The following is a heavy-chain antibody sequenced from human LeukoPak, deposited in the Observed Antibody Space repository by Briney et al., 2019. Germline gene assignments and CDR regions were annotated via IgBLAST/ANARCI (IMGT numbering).Heavy chain of an antibody. D-gene: IGHD5-24*01. V-gene: IGHV4-59*08. CDR3: ARGDGYNAY. Sequence: SETLSLTCTVSGGSFSGYCWSWIRQPPGKGLECFGYICYSGSTNYNPSLKSRVTMSVDTSKNQFSLKLNSVTAADTAVYSCARGDGYNAYWGQGTLVTVSS. CDR1: GGSFSGYC. CDR2: ICYSGST. J-gene: IGHJ4*02.